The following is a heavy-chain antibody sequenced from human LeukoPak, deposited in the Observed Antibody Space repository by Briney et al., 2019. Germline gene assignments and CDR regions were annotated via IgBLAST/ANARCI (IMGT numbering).Heavy chain of an antibody. V-gene: IGHV3-7*01. Sequence: GGSLRLSCAASGFTFSSYWMSWVRQAPGKGLEWVANIKQDGSEKYYVDSVKGRFTISRDNAKNSLYLQMNSLRAEDTAVYYCARVYSSGWPYFDYWSQGTLVTVSS. J-gene: IGHJ4*02. CDR1: GFTFSSYW. D-gene: IGHD6-19*01. CDR2: IKQDGSEK. CDR3: ARVYSSGWPYFDY.